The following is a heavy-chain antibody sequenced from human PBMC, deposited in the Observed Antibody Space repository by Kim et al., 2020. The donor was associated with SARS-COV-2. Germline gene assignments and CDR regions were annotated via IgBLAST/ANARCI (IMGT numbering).Heavy chain of an antibody. J-gene: IGHJ4*02. Sequence: SVKVSCKASGGTFSSYAISWVRQAPGQGLEWMGGIIPIFGTANYAQKFQGRVTITADESTSTAYMELSSLRSEYTAVYYCARRGLGYCSGGSCYSGYYFDYWGQGTLVTVSS. CDR3: ARRGLGYCSGGSCYSGYYFDY. V-gene: IGHV1-69*13. CDR1: GGTFSSYA. CDR2: IIPIFGTA. D-gene: IGHD2-15*01.